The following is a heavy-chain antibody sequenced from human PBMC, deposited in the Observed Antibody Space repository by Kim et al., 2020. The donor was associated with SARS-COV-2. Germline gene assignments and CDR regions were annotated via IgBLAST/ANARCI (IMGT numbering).Heavy chain of an antibody. CDR3: ARDWNWGIDV. Sequence: GGSLRLSCAASGFTFTTYNMNWVRQAPGKGLDWISYISVTDAIYYADSVKGRFTISRDYAKNSLDLQMNSLRDEDTAVYYCARDWNWGIDVWGQGTLVTVSS. D-gene: IGHD7-27*01. CDR2: ISVTDAI. V-gene: IGHV3-48*02. J-gene: IGHJ4*02. CDR1: GFTFTTYN.